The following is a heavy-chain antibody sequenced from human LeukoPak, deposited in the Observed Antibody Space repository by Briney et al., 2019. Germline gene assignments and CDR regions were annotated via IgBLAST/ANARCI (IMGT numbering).Heavy chain of an antibody. CDR1: GFTLSTYN. CDR3: AKDRYDSTGYYYDY. V-gene: IGHV3-21*04. D-gene: IGHD3-22*01. Sequence: KTGGSLRLSCAASGFTLSTYNTHWVRQAPGKGLEWVSSITSSSTYYADSVKGRFTISRDNAKNSLYLQMNSLRAEDTAVYYCAKDRYDSTGYYYDYWGQGTLVTVSS. CDR2: ITSSSTY. J-gene: IGHJ4*02.